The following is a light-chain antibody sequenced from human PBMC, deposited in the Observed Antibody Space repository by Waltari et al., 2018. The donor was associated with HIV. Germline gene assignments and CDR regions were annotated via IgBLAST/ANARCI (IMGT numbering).Light chain of an antibody. CDR3: SSYTSSSPVGV. J-gene: IGLJ2*01. CDR1: SSDVGGYNY. CDR2: EVS. V-gene: IGLV2-14*01. Sequence: QSALTQPASVSGSPGQSITISCTGTSSDVGGYNYVSWYQKHPGRAPKLMIYEVSNRPSGVSNRFSGSKSGNTASLTISGLQAEDEADYYCSSYTSSSPVGVFGGGTKLTVL.